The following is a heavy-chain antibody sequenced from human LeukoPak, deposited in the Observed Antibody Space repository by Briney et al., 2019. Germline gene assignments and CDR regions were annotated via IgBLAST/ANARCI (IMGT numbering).Heavy chain of an antibody. D-gene: IGHD3-22*01. Sequence: ASVKVSCKASGYTFTSYGISWVRQAPGQGLEWMGWISAYNGNTNYAQKLQGRVTMTRSTSISTAYMELSSLRSEDTAVYYCARFADQTPQPYYYDSSGYYSDDYWGQGTLVTVSS. J-gene: IGHJ4*02. CDR3: ARFADQTPQPYYYDSSGYYSDDY. V-gene: IGHV1-18*01. CDR2: ISAYNGNT. CDR1: GYTFTSYG.